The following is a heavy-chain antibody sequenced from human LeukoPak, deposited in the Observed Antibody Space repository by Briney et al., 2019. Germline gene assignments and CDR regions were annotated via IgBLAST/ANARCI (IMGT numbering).Heavy chain of an antibody. Sequence: GGSLRLSCAASGFTFSSYWMTWVRQAPGKGLEWVVNINEDGSDKYYVDSVKGRFTVSRDNAKNSLYLQMNSLRAEDTAIYYCARDTYRFFDFWGQGTLVPVSS. V-gene: IGHV3-7*01. CDR1: GFTFSSYW. CDR2: INEDGSDK. CDR3: ARDTYRFFDF. D-gene: IGHD1-1*01. J-gene: IGHJ4*02.